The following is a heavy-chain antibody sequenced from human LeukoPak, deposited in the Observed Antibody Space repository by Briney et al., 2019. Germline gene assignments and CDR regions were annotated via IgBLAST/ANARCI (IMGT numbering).Heavy chain of an antibody. CDR2: INWNGGST. D-gene: IGHD2-2*01. Sequence: GGSLRLSCAASGFTFDDYGMSWVRQAPGKGLEWVSGINWNGGSTGYADSVKGRFTISRDNAKNSLYLQMNSLRAEDTALYYCARGCCSSTSCYRELDYWGQGTLVTVSS. CDR1: GFTFDDYG. J-gene: IGHJ4*02. CDR3: ARGCCSSTSCYRELDY. V-gene: IGHV3-20*04.